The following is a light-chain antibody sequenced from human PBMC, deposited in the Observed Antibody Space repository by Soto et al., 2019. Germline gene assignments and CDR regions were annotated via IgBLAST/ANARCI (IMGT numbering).Light chain of an antibody. CDR3: QQYNNWRT. CDR2: DAS. V-gene: IGKV3-15*01. J-gene: IGKJ1*01. Sequence: IVMTQNKAILSMSPGERATLSCRSSQSVSSNLAWYQQKPGQAPRLLLYDASTRATGIPARISGSGSGTEFTLTISSLQSEDFAVYYCQQYNNWRTFGQGTKVDIK. CDR1: QSVSSN.